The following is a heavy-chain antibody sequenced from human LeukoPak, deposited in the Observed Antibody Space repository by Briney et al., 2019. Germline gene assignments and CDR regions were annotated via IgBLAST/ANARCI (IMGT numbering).Heavy chain of an antibody. Sequence: GGSLRLSCAASGFTFSSYSMNWVRQAPGKGLEWVSSLSRTSRTPTYGYYADSVKGRFTISRDNDKNELYLQMNSLRVEDTAVYYCTRPSADDYGSNDYWGQGTLVTVSS. CDR3: TRPSADDYGSNDY. CDR2: LSRTSRTPTYG. CDR1: GFTFSSYS. V-gene: IGHV3-21*06. J-gene: IGHJ4*02. D-gene: IGHD4-17*01.